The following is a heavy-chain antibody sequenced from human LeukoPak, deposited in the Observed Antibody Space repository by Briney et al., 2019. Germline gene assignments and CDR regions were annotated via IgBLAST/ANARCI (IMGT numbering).Heavy chain of an antibody. CDR3: ARESGSVTSEVDFDY. CDR1: GFSFSYQG. D-gene: IGHD4-17*01. V-gene: IGHV3-21*06. Sequence: PGGSLRLSCAGSGFSFSYQGMTWVRQAPGKGLEWVSSIGTSNSDRYYADSVKGRFTISRDNAKSSVYLQMNRLRAEDTAVYYCARESGSVTSEVDFDYWGQGTLVTVSS. J-gene: IGHJ4*02. CDR2: IGTSNSDR.